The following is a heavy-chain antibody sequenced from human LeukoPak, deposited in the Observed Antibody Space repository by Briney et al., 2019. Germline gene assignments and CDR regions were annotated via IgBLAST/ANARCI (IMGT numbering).Heavy chain of an antibody. J-gene: IGHJ4*02. CDR3: GGGTVTILALLY. D-gene: IGHD4-17*01. CDR2: INHSGST. V-gene: IGHV4-30-2*01. CDR1: GGSISSGGYY. Sequence: NPSQTLSLTCAVSGGSISSGGYYWSWIRQPPGKGLEWIGEINHSGSTNYNPSLKSRVTMSVDTSKNQFSLKLSSVTAADTAVYYCGGGTVTILALLYWGQGTLVTVSS.